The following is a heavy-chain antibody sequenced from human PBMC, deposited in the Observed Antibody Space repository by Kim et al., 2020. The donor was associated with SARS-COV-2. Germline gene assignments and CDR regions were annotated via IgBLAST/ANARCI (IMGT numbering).Heavy chain of an antibody. CDR3: IGASCWYAGH. CDR1: GFTFREAW. V-gene: IGHV3-15*01. J-gene: IGHJ4*02. CDR2: IKNIADGWTT. D-gene: IGHD6-19*01. Sequence: GGSLRLSCAVSGFTFREAWMSWVRQPPGKGLEWIARIKNIADGWTTDYAAPVKGRFSISRDDSKNTLSLEMNSLKIEDTAVYYCIGASCWYAGHWGQGTLVTVSS.